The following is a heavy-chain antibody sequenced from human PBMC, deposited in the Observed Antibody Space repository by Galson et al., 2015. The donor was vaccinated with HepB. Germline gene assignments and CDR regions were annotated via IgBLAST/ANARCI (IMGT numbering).Heavy chain of an antibody. CDR3: ARDRRISNWFDP. CDR2: INPSGGST. V-gene: IGHV1-46*03. Sequence: SVKVSCKASGYTFTGYYLHWVRQAPGQGLEWMGIINPSGGSTSYARKFQGRVTMTRDTSTSTVYMELSSLRSEDTAVYYCARDRRISNWFDPWGQGTLVTVSS. CDR1: GYTFTGYY. D-gene: IGHD2-15*01. J-gene: IGHJ5*02.